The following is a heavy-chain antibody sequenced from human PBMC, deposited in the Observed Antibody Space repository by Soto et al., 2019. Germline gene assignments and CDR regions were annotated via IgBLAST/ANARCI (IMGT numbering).Heavy chain of an antibody. CDR1: GFTFSSYG. J-gene: IGHJ4*02. CDR3: AKPCSSYNYGCFDY. D-gene: IGHD2-15*01. Sequence: GGSLRLSCAASGFTFSSYGMSWVRQAPGRGLEFISALSDSGGNTYYADSVKGRFTISRDNSKNTVYLQMNSLRAEDTAIYYCAKPCSSYNYGCFDYWGQGTLVTVSS. CDR2: LSDSGGNT. V-gene: IGHV3-23*01.